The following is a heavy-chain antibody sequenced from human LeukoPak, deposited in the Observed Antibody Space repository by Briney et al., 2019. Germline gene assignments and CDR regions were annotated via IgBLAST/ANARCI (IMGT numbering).Heavy chain of an antibody. Sequence: ASVKVSCKASGYTFTSYDINWVRQATGQGLEWMGWMNPNSGNTGYAQKFQGRVTMTRNTSTSTAYMDLSSLRSEDTAVYYCAAEIYGYNSECCSFDFWGPGTPVTVSS. CDR1: GYTFTSYD. J-gene: IGHJ3*01. CDR2: MNPNSGNT. V-gene: IGHV1-8*01. D-gene: IGHD4-23*01. CDR3: AAEIYGYNSECCSFDF.